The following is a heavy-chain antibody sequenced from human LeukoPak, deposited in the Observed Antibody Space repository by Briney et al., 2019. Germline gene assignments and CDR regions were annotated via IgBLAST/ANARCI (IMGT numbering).Heavy chain of an antibody. Sequence: PSETLSLTCTVSGGFISSYYWSWIRQPAGKGLEWIGRIYTSGTTNYNPSLKSRVTMSIDTSKNQFSLNLGSATAADTAVYYCAREFTSWGQGTLVTVSS. CDR1: GGFISSYY. V-gene: IGHV4-4*07. CDR3: AREFTS. CDR2: IYTSGTT. J-gene: IGHJ5*02.